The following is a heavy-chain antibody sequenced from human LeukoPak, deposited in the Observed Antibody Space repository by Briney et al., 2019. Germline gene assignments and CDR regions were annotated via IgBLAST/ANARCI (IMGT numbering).Heavy chain of an antibody. V-gene: IGHV3-7*01. D-gene: IGHD1-1*01. CDR1: GFTFSNHY. Sequence: PGGSLRLSCAASGFTFSNHYMSWVRQAPGKGLQWVANIKHDGSEKYYVDSVKGRFTISRDNAKNLLYLQMNSLRAEDTAIYYCARGGSTGPGWLDSWGQGTLGIVSS. J-gene: IGHJ5*01. CDR3: ARGGSTGPGWLDS. CDR2: IKHDGSEK.